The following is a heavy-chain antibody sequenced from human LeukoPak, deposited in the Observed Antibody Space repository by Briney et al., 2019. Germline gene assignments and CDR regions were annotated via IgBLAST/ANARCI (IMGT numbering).Heavy chain of an antibody. V-gene: IGHV4-4*07. CDR1: GGSISSYY. J-gene: IGHJ4*02. CDR2: IYTSGST. CDR3: ARGKYYGSGTLYFDY. D-gene: IGHD3-10*01. Sequence: PSETLSLTCTVSGGSISSYYWSWTRQPAGKGLEWIGRIYTSGSTNYNPSLKSQVTMSVDTSKNQFSLKLSSVTAADTAVYYCARGKYYGSGTLYFDYWGQGILVTVSS.